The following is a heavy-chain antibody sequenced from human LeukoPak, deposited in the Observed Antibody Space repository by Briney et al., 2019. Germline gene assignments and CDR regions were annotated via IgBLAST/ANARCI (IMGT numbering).Heavy chain of an antibody. V-gene: IGHV3-48*04. J-gene: IGHJ4*02. CDR3: AAQYSTSGTY. Sequence: PGGSLRLSCAASGFTFSSYWMHWVRQAPGKGLEWVSYISSSGSTIYYADSVKGRFTISRDNAKNSLYLQMNSLRAEDTAVYYCAAQYSTSGTYWGQGTLVTVSS. CDR2: ISSSGSTI. CDR1: GFTFSSYW. D-gene: IGHD6-13*01.